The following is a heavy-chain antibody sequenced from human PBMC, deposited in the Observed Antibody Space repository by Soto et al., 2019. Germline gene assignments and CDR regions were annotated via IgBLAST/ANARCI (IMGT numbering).Heavy chain of an antibody. CDR1: GYSFPTYW. J-gene: IGHJ3*02. CDR3: ARSRVHTTRLEDTFDI. D-gene: IGHD3-3*01. CDR2: IYPGDSDS. Sequence: GESLKISCKGSGYSFPTYWLAWVRQTPGRGLEYMGIIYPGDSDSRYSPAFQGQVTISADKSINTAYLQWTSLKASDTAIYYCARSRVHTTRLEDTFDIWGQGRMVTVSS. V-gene: IGHV5-51*01.